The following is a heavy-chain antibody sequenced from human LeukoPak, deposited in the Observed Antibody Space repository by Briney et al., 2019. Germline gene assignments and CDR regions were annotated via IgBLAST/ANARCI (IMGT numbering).Heavy chain of an antibody. D-gene: IGHD3-22*01. CDR1: GGSISSSDYS. CDR3: AAQYYYDSSGWSGDY. CDR2: IYHSGST. V-gene: IGHV4-30-2*01. J-gene: IGHJ4*02. Sequence: SETLSLTCAVSGGSISSSDYSWSWIRQPPGKGLEWIGYIYHSGSTYYNPSLKSRVTISIDRPKNQFSLRLSSVTAADTAVYYCAAQYYYDSSGWSGDYWGQGIVVTVSS.